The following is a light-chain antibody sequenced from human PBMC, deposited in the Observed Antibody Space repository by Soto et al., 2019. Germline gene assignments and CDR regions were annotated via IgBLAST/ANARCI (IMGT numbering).Light chain of an antibody. CDR2: AAS. J-gene: IGKJ5*01. CDR3: QQSYSSLTWT. Sequence: DIQMTQSPASLSASEGDRVTITCRASQSISSYLNWYQQKPGKAPKLLIYAASSLQSGVPSRFSGSGSGTDFTLTISSLQPEDFATYYCQQSYSSLTWTFGQGTRLEV. V-gene: IGKV1-39*01. CDR1: QSISSY.